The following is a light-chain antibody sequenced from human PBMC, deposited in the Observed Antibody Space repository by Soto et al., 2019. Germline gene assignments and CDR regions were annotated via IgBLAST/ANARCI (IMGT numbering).Light chain of an antibody. J-gene: IGLJ1*01. V-gene: IGLV2-14*01. Sequence: QSVLTQPASVSGSPGQSITISCTGTSSDVGGYNYVSWYQRHPGKAPKFMIYDVSNRPSGVSNRFSGSKSGNTASLTISWLQAEDEADYYCSSYTTSNTRQIVFGTGTKVTVL. CDR1: SSDVGGYNY. CDR3: SSYTTSNTRQIV. CDR2: DVS.